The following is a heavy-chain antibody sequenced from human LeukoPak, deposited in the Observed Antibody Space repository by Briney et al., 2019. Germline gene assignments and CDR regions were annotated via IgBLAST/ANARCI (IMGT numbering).Heavy chain of an antibody. CDR3: AKYGSSGWVIDY. Sequence: SETLSLTCTVSGGSIGSNYWTWIRQPPGKGLEYIGYIHYTGGTNYNPSLRGRVTMSVDTSKNQFSLKLSSVTAADTAVYLCAKYGSSGWVIDYWGQGTLVTVSS. CDR2: IHYTGGT. J-gene: IGHJ4*02. D-gene: IGHD6-19*01. V-gene: IGHV4-59*08. CDR1: GGSIGSNY.